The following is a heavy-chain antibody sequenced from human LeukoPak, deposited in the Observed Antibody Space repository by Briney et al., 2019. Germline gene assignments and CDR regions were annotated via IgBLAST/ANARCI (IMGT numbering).Heavy chain of an antibody. CDR3: AREGPYSSGTFRY. V-gene: IGHV3-53*01. J-gene: IGHJ4*02. CDR1: GFTVSHYY. Sequence: GGSLRLSCAASGFTVSHYYMSWVRQAPGKGLEWVSVIYSGDSTYYADSVKGRFTISRDNSKDKVDLQINSLRTEDTAVYYCAREGPYSSGTFRYWGQGTLVTVSS. D-gene: IGHD6-25*01. CDR2: IYSGDST.